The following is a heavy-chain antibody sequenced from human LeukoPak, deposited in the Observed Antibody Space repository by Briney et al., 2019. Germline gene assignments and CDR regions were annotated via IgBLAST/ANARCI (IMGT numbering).Heavy chain of an antibody. CDR2: MFYRGSS. CDR3: ARDSGSRIFDY. CDR1: GGSICSSSYY. D-gene: IGHD1-26*01. V-gene: IGHV4-39*01. Sequence: SETLSLTCTVSGGSICSSSYYWGWIRQPPGKGLEWIGSMFYRGSSYYNPSLKSRATISVDTSKNQFSLKLSSVTAADTAVYYCARDSGSRIFDYWGQGTLVTVSS. J-gene: IGHJ4*02.